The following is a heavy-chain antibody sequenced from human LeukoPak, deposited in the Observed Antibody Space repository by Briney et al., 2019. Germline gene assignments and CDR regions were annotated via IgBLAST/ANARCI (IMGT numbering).Heavy chain of an antibody. CDR3: ARESSGWNYFDY. Sequence: ASETLSLTCTVSGGSISSYYWSWIRQPPGKGLEWIGRIYTSGSTGYNPSLRSRVTMSVDTSKNQFSLKLRYVTAADTAVYYCARESSGWNYFDYWGQGILVTVSS. CDR1: GGSISSYY. D-gene: IGHD6-19*01. CDR2: IYTSGST. J-gene: IGHJ4*02. V-gene: IGHV4-4*07.